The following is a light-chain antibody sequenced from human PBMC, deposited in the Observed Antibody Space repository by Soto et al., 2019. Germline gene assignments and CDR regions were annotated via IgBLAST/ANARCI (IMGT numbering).Light chain of an antibody. V-gene: IGKV2-24*01. J-gene: IGKJ1*01. Sequence: IVMTQTPLSLSVTLGQSASISCRSSESLVHSDGNTYLSWFQQRPGQPPRLLIYKISNRFPGVPDRFSGSGAGTYFTLKISRVEAEDVGVYYCMQGTLWWTFGQGTKVDIK. CDR1: ESLVHSDGNTY. CDR3: MQGTLWWT. CDR2: KIS.